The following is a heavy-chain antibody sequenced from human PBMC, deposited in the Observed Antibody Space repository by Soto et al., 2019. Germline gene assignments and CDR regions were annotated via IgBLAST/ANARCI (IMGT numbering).Heavy chain of an antibody. V-gene: IGHV4-4*02. CDR2: IYHSGST. CDR1: GGSISSSNW. J-gene: IGHJ6*02. Sequence: QVQLQESGPGLVKPSGTLSLTCAVSGGSISSSNWWSWVRQPPGKGLEWIGEIYHSGSTNYNPSLQSRVTISVAKSKDQFSLKLSSVTAADTAVYDCARVGGGYYYGMDVWGQGTTVTVSS. CDR3: ARVGGGYYYGMDV. D-gene: IGHD3-16*01.